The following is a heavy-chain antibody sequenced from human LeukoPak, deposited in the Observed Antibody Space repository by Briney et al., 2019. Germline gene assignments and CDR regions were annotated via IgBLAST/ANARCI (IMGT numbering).Heavy chain of an antibody. J-gene: IGHJ4*02. CDR1: GFTVSSNY. Sequence: PGGSLGLSCAASGFTVSSNYMSWVRQAPGKGLEWVSVIYSGGSTYYADSVKGRFTISRDNSKNTLYLQMNSLRSEDTAVYYCARSRRVLGIAVAGEGFDYWGQGTLVTVSS. D-gene: IGHD6-19*01. V-gene: IGHV3-66*01. CDR2: IYSGGST. CDR3: ARSRRVLGIAVAGEGFDY.